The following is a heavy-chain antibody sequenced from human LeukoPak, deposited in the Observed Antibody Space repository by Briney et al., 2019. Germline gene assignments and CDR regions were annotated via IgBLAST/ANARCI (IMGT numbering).Heavy chain of an antibody. Sequence: PGGSLRLSCEASGFTFSTYGMHWVRQAPGKGLEWVALMSYDGSDKSYADSVKGRFTISRDNSKTTLYLQMDSLRGDDAAVYYCARAGPGERHFDYWGQGTLVTVSS. J-gene: IGHJ4*02. V-gene: IGHV3-30*03. CDR1: GFTFSTYG. D-gene: IGHD3-16*01. CDR3: ARAGPGERHFDY. CDR2: MSYDGSDK.